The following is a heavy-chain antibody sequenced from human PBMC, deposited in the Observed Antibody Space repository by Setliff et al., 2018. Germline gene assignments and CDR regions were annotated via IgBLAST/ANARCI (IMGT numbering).Heavy chain of an antibody. CDR1: GYTFTRYG. D-gene: IGHD3-16*01. Sequence: WASVKVSCKASGYTFTRYGISWVRQAPGKGFEWMGWIGPYNGNTYYAQKFQGRVAITTDTSTSTAYMELSSLRSDDTAVYYCARVAIMGPPSWGQGTLVTVSS. V-gene: IGHV1-18*01. CDR2: IGPYNGNT. J-gene: IGHJ5*02. CDR3: ARVAIMGPPS.